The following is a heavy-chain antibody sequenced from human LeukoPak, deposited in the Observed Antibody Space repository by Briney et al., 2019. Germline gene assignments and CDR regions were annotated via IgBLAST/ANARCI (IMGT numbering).Heavy chain of an antibody. CDR3: ARVPPRDYGDFGSFDY. J-gene: IGHJ4*02. D-gene: IGHD4-17*01. CDR2: ISAYNGNT. V-gene: IGHV1-18*01. CDR1: GYTFTSYD. Sequence: ASVKVSCTASGYTFTSYDISWVRQAPGQGLEWMGWISAYNGNTNYTQNLQGRVTMTTDTSTSTAYMELRSLRSDDTAVYYCARVPPRDYGDFGSFDYWGQGTLVTVSS.